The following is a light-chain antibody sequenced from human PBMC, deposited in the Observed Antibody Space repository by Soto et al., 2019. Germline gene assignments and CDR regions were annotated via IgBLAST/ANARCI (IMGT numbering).Light chain of an antibody. V-gene: IGKV1-5*01. Sequence: DIQMPQFPSTLSASVGARVTITCRASQSISSYLDWYQQKPGKAPKLLIYDASSLESGVPSRFGGGGSGTDFTLTISSLQPDDFAIYYCQQYINYPYTFGQGTKVDIK. CDR1: QSISSY. CDR3: QQYINYPYT. J-gene: IGKJ1*01. CDR2: DAS.